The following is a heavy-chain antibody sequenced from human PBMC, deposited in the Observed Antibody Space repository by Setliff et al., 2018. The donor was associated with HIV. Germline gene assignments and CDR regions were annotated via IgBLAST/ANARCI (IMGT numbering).Heavy chain of an antibody. D-gene: IGHD3-16*01. CDR2: INPKSGGT. CDR3: ARDGGGPGDYYYYYMDV. CDR1: GYTFTDYY. J-gene: IGHJ6*03. V-gene: IGHV1-2*02. Sequence: GASVKVSCKASGYTFTDYYMHWVRQAPGQGLEWMGWINPKSGGTNSALKFQGRVTMTRDTSISTAYVELSRLRSDDTAVYYCARDGGGPGDYYYYYMDVWAKGTTVTVSS.